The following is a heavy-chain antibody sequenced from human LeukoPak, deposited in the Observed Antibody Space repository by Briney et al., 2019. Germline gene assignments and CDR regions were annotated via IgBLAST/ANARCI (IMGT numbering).Heavy chain of an antibody. D-gene: IGHD6-13*01. Sequence: PGGSLRLSCAASGFTFSTYKMNWGRQAPGKGLEWVSSISSSSSYTFYADSMKGRFTISRDNAKNSLYLQMDSLRAEDTAVYYCARGSSPIDNWGQGTLVTVSS. V-gene: IGHV3-21*01. CDR1: GFTFSTYK. J-gene: IGHJ4*02. CDR2: ISSSSSYT. CDR3: ARGSSPIDN.